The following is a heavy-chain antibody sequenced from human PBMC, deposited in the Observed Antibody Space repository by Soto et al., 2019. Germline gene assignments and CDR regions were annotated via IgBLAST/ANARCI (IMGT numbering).Heavy chain of an antibody. Sequence: QVQLVKSGAEVKKPGSSVKVSCKASAGTFSSYAISWVRQSPGQGLEWMGGIIPIFGTANYAQKFQGRVTITADKSTSTGYMELRSLSSEDTAVYYCARVPSPGIAARPALYYFDYWGQGTLVTVSS. CDR2: IIPIFGTA. CDR1: AGTFSSYA. V-gene: IGHV1-69*06. D-gene: IGHD6-6*01. J-gene: IGHJ4*02. CDR3: ARVPSPGIAARPALYYFDY.